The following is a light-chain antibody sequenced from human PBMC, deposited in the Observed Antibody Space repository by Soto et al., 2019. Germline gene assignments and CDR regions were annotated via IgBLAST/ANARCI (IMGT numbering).Light chain of an antibody. CDR2: AAS. CDR1: QTIDTN. J-gene: IGKJ1*01. CDR3: QQYNNRPPWT. Sequence: ELVLTQSPGTLSVSPGERATLSCRASQTIDTNLAWYQQKPGQAPRLLIFAASTRATGIPARFSGSGSGTEFSLTITSLQSEDFALYYCQQYNNRPPWTFGQGTKVEVK. V-gene: IGKV3-15*01.